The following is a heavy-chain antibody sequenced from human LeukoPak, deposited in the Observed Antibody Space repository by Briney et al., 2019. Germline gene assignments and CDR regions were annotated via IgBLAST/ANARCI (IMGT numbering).Heavy chain of an antibody. CDR2: IYYSGTT. V-gene: IGHV4-59*11. CDR1: GGSLSSHY. D-gene: IGHD3-3*01. J-gene: IGHJ3*02. Sequence: KSSETLSLTCTVSGGSLSSHYWSWIRQPPGKGLEWIGYIYYSGTTNYNPSLKSRVTISVDTSKNQFSLKRSSVTAADTAVYYCARGNSYDFWDPGAFDIWGQGTMVTVSS. CDR3: ARGNSYDFWDPGAFDI.